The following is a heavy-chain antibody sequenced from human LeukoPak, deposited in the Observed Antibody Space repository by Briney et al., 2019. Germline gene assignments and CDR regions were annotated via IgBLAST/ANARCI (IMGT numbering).Heavy chain of an antibody. Sequence: GGSLRLSCAASGFTFSSYAMSWVRQAPGKGLEWVSGNSGSGGSTYYADSVKGRFTISRDNSKNTLYLQMNSLSAEDTAVYYCAKARVNYYDKSGYHFWGQGTLVTVSS. D-gene: IGHD3-22*01. CDR1: GFTFSSYA. V-gene: IGHV3-23*01. J-gene: IGHJ4*02. CDR3: AKARVNYYDKSGYHF. CDR2: NSGSGGST.